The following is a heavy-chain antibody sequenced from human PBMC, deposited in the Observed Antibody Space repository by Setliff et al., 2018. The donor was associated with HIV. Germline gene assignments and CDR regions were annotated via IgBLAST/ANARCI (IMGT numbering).Heavy chain of an antibody. V-gene: IGHV1-69*13. CDR1: RGTFRNSA. Sequence: GASVKVSCKASRGTFRNSAINWVRQAPGQGLVWMGGIITLFGEANYAQKFQGRVTITADESTSTAYMELNSLRSEDTAVYYCARDRRGYYYGSGSCYMDVWGTGTTVTVSS. CDR2: IITLFGEA. D-gene: IGHD3-10*01. J-gene: IGHJ6*03. CDR3: ARDRRGYYYGSGSCYMDV.